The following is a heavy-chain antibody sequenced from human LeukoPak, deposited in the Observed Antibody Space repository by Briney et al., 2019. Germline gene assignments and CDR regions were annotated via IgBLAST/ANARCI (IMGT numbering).Heavy chain of an antibody. D-gene: IGHD2-15*01. Sequence: ASVKVSCKASGFTFNAYNIHWVRQAPGQGLEWMGWINPKSGGANYAQKFQGRVTMTWDTSISTAYMELSRLRSDDTAVYYCARAPRGFCSGGSCFDFWGQGTLVTVSS. CDR3: ARAPRGFCSGGSCFDF. J-gene: IGHJ4*02. CDR1: GFTFNAYN. V-gene: IGHV1-2*02. CDR2: INPKSGGA.